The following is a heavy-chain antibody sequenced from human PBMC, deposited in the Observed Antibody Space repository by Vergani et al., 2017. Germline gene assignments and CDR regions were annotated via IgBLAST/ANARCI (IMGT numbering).Heavy chain of an antibody. CDR2: IYYSGST. J-gene: IGHJ5*02. V-gene: IGHV4-30-4*08. D-gene: IGHD5-18*01. CDR1: GGSISSGDYY. Sequence: QVQLQESGPGLVKPSQTLSLTCTVSGGSISSGDYYWSWIRQPPGKGLEWIGYIYYSGSTYYNPSLKGRVTISVDTSKNQFSLKLSSVTAADTAVYYCARGRQLWSLAPWFDPWGQGTLVTVSS. CDR3: ARGRQLWSLAPWFDP.